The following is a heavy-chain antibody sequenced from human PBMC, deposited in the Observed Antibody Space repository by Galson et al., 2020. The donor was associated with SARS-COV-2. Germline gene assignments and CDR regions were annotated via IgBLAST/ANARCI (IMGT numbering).Heavy chain of an antibody. CDR3: ARGKLGAVATFDY. CDR1: GGSMDSYY. V-gene: IGHV4-59*01. Sequence: SETLSLTCTVSGGSMDSYYWSWFRQTPGQGLEWIGYSYSSGSYNYNPSLKRRLTVSVDTSNNQFSLKLTSATAADTAVYYCARGKLGAVATFDYWGQGTLVTVSS. CDR2: SYSSGSY. J-gene: IGHJ4*02. D-gene: IGHD5-12*01.